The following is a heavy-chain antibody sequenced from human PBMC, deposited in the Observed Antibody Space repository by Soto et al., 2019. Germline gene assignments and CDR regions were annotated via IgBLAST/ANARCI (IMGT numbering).Heavy chain of an antibody. J-gene: IGHJ4*02. D-gene: IGHD6-19*01. CDR2: ANQDGSEK. CDR1: GFAFSSFW. V-gene: IGHV3-7*01. Sequence: EVQLVESGGGLVQPGGSLRLSCEASGFAFSSFWMSWVRQAPGKGLEWVANANQDGSEKYYVASVKGRFTISRDNAKKSSLLPMRSLIADYMAAYYCASDFLSCGYVYSDFWGQGALVTVSS. CDR3: ASDFLSCGYVYSDF.